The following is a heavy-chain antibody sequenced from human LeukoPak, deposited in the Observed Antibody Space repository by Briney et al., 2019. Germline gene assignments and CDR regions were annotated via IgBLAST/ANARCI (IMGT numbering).Heavy chain of an antibody. CDR1: GYTLTELS. V-gene: IGHV1-24*01. J-gene: IGHJ5*02. CDR3: ATSTYYYDSSGLRHLGHWFDP. CDR2: FDPEDGET. Sequence: ASVKVSCKVSGYTLTELSMHWVRQAPGKGLEWMGGFDPEDGETIYAQKFQGRVTMTEDTSTDTAYMGLSSLRSEDTAVYYCATSTYYYDSSGLRHLGHWFDPWGPGTLVTVSS. D-gene: IGHD3-22*01.